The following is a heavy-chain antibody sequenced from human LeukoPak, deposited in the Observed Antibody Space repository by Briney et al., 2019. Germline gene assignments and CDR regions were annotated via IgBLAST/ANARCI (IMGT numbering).Heavy chain of an antibody. V-gene: IGHV4-59*01. CDR2: IYYSGST. CDR1: GGSISSYY. J-gene: IGHJ4*02. Sequence: SETLSLTCTVSGGSISSYYWSWIRQPPGKGLEWIGYIYYSGSTNYNPSLKSRVTISVDTSKNQFSLKLSSVIAADTAVYYCAREREIYDFWSGYYTRREFDYWGQGTLVTVSS. D-gene: IGHD3-3*01. CDR3: AREREIYDFWSGYYTRREFDY.